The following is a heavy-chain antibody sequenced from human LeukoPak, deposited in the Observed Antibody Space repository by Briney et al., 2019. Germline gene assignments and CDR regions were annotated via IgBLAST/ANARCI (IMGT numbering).Heavy chain of an antibody. CDR3: ARDLIPGIAAAGTPNA. V-gene: IGHV4-31*03. J-gene: IGHJ5*02. CDR2: IYYSGST. CDR1: GGSISSGGYS. D-gene: IGHD6-13*01. Sequence: SETLSLTCTVSGGSISSGGYSWSWIRQHPGKGLEWIGDIYYSGSTYYNPSLKSRFTISVDTSKNHFSLKLSSVTAADTAVYYCARDLIPGIAAAGTPNAWGQGALVTVSS.